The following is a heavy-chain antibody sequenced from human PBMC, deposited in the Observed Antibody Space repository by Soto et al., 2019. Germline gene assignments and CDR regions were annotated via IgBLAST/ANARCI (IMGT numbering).Heavy chain of an antibody. CDR3: ARAVANSQLAAFDI. Sequence: SETLSLTCTVSGGSISSGGYYWSWIRQHPGKGLEWVGYIYYSGSTYYNPSLKRRVTISVDTSKNPFSLKLSSVTAADTAVYYCARAVANSQLAAFDIWGQGTMVTVSS. D-gene: IGHD1-1*01. J-gene: IGHJ3*02. CDR1: GGSISSGGYY. CDR2: IYYSGST. V-gene: IGHV4-31*03.